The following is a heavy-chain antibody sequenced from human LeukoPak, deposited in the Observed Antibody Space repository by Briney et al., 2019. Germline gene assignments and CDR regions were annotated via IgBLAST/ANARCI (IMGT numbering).Heavy chain of an antibody. CDR2: ISSSSSYI. Sequence: PGGSLRLSCAASGFTFSSYSMNWVRQAPGKGLEWVSSISSSSSYIYYADSVKGRFTIFRDNAKNSLYLQMNSLRAEDTAVYYCARVPQSFSGSYPGEYYWGQGTLVTVSS. CDR1: GFTFSSYS. J-gene: IGHJ4*02. D-gene: IGHD1-26*01. V-gene: IGHV3-21*01. CDR3: ARVPQSFSGSYPGEYY.